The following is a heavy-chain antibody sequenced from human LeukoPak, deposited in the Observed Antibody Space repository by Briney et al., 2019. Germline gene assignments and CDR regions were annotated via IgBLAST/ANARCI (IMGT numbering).Heavy chain of an antibody. CDR2: IKQDGGEK. J-gene: IGHJ6*02. Sequence: GGSLRLSCAASGFTFSNYWMSWVRQAPGKGLEWVANIKQDGGEKYYVDSVKGRFTISRDNAKNSLYPQMNSLRAEDTAVYHCARLAVGGLYYHYGMDVWGQGTTVTVS. CDR3: ARLAVGGLYYHYGMDV. V-gene: IGHV3-7*03. CDR1: GFTFSNYW. D-gene: IGHD6-19*01.